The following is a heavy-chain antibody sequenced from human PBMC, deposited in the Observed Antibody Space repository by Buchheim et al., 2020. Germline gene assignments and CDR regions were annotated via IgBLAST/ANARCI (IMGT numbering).Heavy chain of an antibody. D-gene: IGHD5-18*01. CDR2: ISSSGSTI. V-gene: IGHV3-48*03. CDR3: ARDRGYSYDRPLYYFDY. Sequence: EVQLVESGGGLVQPGGSLRLSCAASGFTFSSYEMNWVRQAPGKGLEWVSYISSSGSTIYYADSVKGRFTISRDNAKNSLYLQMNSLRAEDTAVYYCARDRGYSYDRPLYYFDYWGQGTL. J-gene: IGHJ4*02. CDR1: GFTFSSYE.